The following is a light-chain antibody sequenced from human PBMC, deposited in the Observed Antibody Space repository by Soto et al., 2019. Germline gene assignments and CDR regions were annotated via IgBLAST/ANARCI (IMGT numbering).Light chain of an antibody. V-gene: IGKV1-5*01. Sequence: DIQMPQSPSSLSVSVGDRVTISCRASQSISSDLAWYHQKPGQAPKLLIYGASTWQSGVPSRYSGSGSGTEFTLTISSLQSEDFAVYYCQQYNNWPRTFGQGTKVDNK. CDR1: QSISSD. CDR2: GAS. J-gene: IGKJ1*01. CDR3: QQYNNWPRT.